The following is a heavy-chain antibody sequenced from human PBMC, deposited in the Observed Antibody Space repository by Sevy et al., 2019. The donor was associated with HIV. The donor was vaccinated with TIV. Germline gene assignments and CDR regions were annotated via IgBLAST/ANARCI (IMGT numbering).Heavy chain of an antibody. V-gene: IGHV3-72*01. D-gene: IGHD6-13*01. CDR3: ATHAAIAAAGRVFDY. J-gene: IGHJ4*02. Sequence: GGSLRLSCVASGFTFSDHYMEWVRQAPGKGLEWVGRTRNKADGYTKEYAASVKGRFTISRDESKNSLYVQMNSLKAEDTAVYYCATHAAIAAAGRVFDYWGQGTLVTVSS. CDR2: TRNKADGYTK. CDR1: GFTFSDHY.